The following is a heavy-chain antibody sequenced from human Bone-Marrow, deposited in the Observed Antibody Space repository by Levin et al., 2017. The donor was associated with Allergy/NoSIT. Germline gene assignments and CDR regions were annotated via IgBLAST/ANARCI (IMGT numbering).Heavy chain of an antibody. D-gene: IGHD3-16*01. CDR2: IFPGDSDT. CDR1: GYSFTSYW. CDR3: ARRTGFADYDLGSVYKGWFDP. J-gene: IGHJ5*02. V-gene: IGHV5-51*01. Sequence: RGESLKISCRGSGYSFTSYWVAWVRQVPGKGLEWMGIIFPGDSDTRYSPSFQGQVTISADKSINTAYLQWSSLKASDTAIYYCARRTGFADYDLGSVYKGWFDPWGQGTLVTVSS.